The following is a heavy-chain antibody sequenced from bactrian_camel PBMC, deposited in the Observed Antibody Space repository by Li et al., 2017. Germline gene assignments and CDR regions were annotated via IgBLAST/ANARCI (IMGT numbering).Heavy chain of an antibody. D-gene: IGHD2*01. J-gene: IGHJ4*01. V-gene: IGHV3S40*01. CDR3: AKGSPLYDDYSFAV. CDR1: GFTFSNTE. CDR2: ISSGGGTT. Sequence: VQLVESGGGLVQPGGSLRLSCAASGFTFSNTEMSWVRQAPGKGLELVSAISSGGGTTYYADSVKGRFTISRNNAENTLYLQLNSLKTEDTAMYYCAKGSPLYDDYSFAVWGQGTQVTVS.